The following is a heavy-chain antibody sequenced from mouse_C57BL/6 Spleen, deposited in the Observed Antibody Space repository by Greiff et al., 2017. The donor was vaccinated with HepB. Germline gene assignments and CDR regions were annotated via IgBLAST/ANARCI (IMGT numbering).Heavy chain of an antibody. CDR1: GFTFSSYA. J-gene: IGHJ2*01. CDR2: ISSGGDYI. Sequence: EVKVEESGEGLVKPGGSLKLSCAASGFTFSSYAMSWVRQTPEKRLEWVAYISSGGDYIYYADTVKGRFTISRDNARNTLYLQMSSVKSEDTAMYYCTRDGYPYYFDYWGQGTTLTVSS. CDR3: TRDGYPYYFDY. D-gene: IGHD2-3*01. V-gene: IGHV5-9-1*02.